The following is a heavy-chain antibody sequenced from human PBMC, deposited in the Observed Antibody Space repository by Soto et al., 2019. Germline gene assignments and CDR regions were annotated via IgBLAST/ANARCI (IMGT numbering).Heavy chain of an antibody. CDR3: ARDYMVDNNWFDP. D-gene: IGHD2-15*01. J-gene: IGHJ5*02. Sequence: EGSLRLSCAASGFTFSSYSMNWVRQAPGKGLEWVSSISSSSSYIYYADSVKGRFTISRDNAKNSLYLQMNSLRAEDTAVYYCARDYMVDNNWFDPWGQGTLVTVSS. CDR1: GFTFSSYS. V-gene: IGHV3-21*01. CDR2: ISSSSSYI.